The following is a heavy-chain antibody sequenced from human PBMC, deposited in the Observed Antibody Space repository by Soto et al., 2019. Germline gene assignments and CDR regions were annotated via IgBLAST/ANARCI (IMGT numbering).Heavy chain of an antibody. CDR2: IWFDGSKT. CDR1: GFACSGSG. Sequence: QVQMVESGGGVVQPGKSLRLSCTASGFACSGSGLHWVRQAPGKGLEWVSIIWFDGSKTYYADSVRGRFTISRDNSKNTLYLQLNTLRVEDTAVYYCARGRPAASYYFFGMDVWGQGTAVTVSS. J-gene: IGHJ6*02. CDR3: ARGRPAASYYFFGMDV. D-gene: IGHD2-2*01. V-gene: IGHV3-33*01.